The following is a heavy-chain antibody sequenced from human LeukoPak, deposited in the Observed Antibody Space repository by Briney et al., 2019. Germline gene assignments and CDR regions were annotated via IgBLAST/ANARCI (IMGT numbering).Heavy chain of an antibody. CDR1: GFTFSNAW. Sequence: GGSLRLSCAASGFTFSNAWMSWVRQAPGKGLEWVGRIKSKTDGGTTDYAAPVKGRFTISRDDSKNTLYLQMNSLKTEDTAVYYCTHHCSSTSCYTGFDYWGQGTLVTVSS. V-gene: IGHV3-15*01. D-gene: IGHD2-2*02. J-gene: IGHJ4*02. CDR2: IKSKTDGGTT. CDR3: THHCSSTSCYTGFDY.